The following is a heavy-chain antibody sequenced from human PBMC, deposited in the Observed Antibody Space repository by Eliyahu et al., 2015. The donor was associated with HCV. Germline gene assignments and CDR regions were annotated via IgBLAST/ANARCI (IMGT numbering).Heavy chain of an antibody. D-gene: IGHD6-19*01. Sequence: EVQLLESGGGLVQPGXSLRLXCAXSGFTFSSXAMSWVXQAPGKGLEWVSAISGSGGSTYYADSVKGRFTISRDNSKNTLYLQMNSLRAEDTAVYYCAKSDIAVAGYYWGQGTLVTVSS. CDR2: ISGSGGST. CDR1: GFTFSSXA. CDR3: AKSDIAVAGYY. J-gene: IGHJ4*02. V-gene: IGHV3-23*01.